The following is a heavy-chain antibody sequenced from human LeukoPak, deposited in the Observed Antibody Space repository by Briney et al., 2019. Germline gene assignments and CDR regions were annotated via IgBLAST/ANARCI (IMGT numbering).Heavy chain of an antibody. Sequence: PSETLSLTCAVYGASLNDYYWSWIRQPPGRGLEWIGEIDLSGITKYNPSLKGRVIISRDTSKNQFSLDLTSVTAADTAVYYCARGPTISETGYFDFWGQGTLVTVSS. D-gene: IGHD1-1*01. CDR2: IDLSGIT. CDR1: GASLNDYY. V-gene: IGHV4-34*01. CDR3: ARGPTISETGYFDF. J-gene: IGHJ4*03.